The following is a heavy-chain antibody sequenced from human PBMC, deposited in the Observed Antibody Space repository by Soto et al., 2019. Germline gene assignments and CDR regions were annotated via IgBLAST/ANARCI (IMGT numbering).Heavy chain of an antibody. CDR1: GGSISSGGYY. CDR3: ARAGPLYSSSSKCPFDY. Sequence: KSSETLSLTCTVSGGSISSGGYYWSWIRQHPWKGLEWIGYIYYSGSTYYNPSLKSRVTISVDTSKNQFSLKLSSVTAADTAVYYCARAGPLYSSSSKCPFDYWGQGXLVTVYS. J-gene: IGHJ4*02. V-gene: IGHV4-31*03. CDR2: IYYSGST. D-gene: IGHD6-13*01.